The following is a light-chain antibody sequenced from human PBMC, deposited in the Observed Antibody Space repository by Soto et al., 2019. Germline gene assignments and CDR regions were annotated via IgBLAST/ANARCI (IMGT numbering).Light chain of an antibody. CDR2: AAS. Sequence: DIQMTQSPSSLSASVGDRVTITCRASQSISSYLNWYQQKPGKAPKLLIYAASSLQSGVPSRFSGSGSGTDFALTISSLQPEDFATYYCHQTAANPWTFAQGTKWIS. J-gene: IGKJ1*01. CDR1: QSISSY. CDR3: HQTAANPWT. V-gene: IGKV1-39*01.